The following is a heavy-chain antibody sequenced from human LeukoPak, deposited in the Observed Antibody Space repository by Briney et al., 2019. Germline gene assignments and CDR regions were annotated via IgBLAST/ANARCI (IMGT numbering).Heavy chain of an antibody. D-gene: IGHD2-15*01. Sequence: GGSLRLSCAASGFTFSDYYMHWVRQAPGRGLEWVGRIRNTGEDYPTEYDASVKGRFTLSRDDSKHSVYLQMNSLKTEETALYCCARSCGTCSIDPWGQGTLVTVSS. V-gene: IGHV3-72*01. J-gene: IGHJ5*02. CDR2: IRNTGEDYPT. CDR1: GFTFSDYY. CDR3: ARSCGTCSIDP.